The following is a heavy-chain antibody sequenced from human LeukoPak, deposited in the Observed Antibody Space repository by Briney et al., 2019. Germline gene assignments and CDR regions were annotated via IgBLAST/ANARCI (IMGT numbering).Heavy chain of an antibody. CDR2: IWYDGSNK. Sequence: PGGSLRLSCAASGFTFSSYGMHWVRQAPGKGLEWVAVIWYDGSNKYYADSVKGRFTISRDNSKNTLYLQMNSLRAEDTAVYYCARGEWELRYYYYYYMDVWGKGTTVTVSS. D-gene: IGHD1-26*01. CDR3: ARGEWELRYYYYYYMDV. J-gene: IGHJ6*03. CDR1: GFTFSSYG. V-gene: IGHV3-33*01.